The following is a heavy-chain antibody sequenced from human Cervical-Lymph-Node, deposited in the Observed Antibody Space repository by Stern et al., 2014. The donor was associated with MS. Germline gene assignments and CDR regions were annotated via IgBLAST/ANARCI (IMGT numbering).Heavy chain of an antibody. J-gene: IGHJ3*02. V-gene: IGHV2-70*15. Sequence: QVTLRESGPALVKPTQTLTLTCNLSGFSISASGMCVSWIRQPPGKALEWLARIDWDDDKYYSPPLKTRLTISKDTAKNQVVLTMTNMDPVDTATYFCARIPRTHDAFDIWGQGTMVTVSS. CDR1: GFSISASGMC. CDR3: ARIPRTHDAFDI. CDR2: IDWDDDK.